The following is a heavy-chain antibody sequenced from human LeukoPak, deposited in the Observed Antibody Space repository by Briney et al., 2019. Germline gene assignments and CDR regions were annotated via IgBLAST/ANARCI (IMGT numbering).Heavy chain of an antibody. D-gene: IGHD5-24*01. CDR3: AKDDGWVQYAN. Sequence: GGSLRLSCAASGFTFSSYWMSWVRQAPGKGLEWVANIKQDGSEKYYVDSVKGRFTISRDNSKNTLYLQMNSLRAEDTAVYYCAKDDGWVQYANWGQGTLVTVSS. J-gene: IGHJ4*02. CDR2: IKQDGSEK. V-gene: IGHV3-7*03. CDR1: GFTFSSYW.